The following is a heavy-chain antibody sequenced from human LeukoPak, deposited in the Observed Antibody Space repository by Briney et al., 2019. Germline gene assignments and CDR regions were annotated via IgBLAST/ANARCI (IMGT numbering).Heavy chain of an antibody. CDR3: ASAEYCTSASCRPYYLDY. CDR2: ISDDGNNK. J-gene: IGHJ4*02. CDR1: GFTFSSYA. V-gene: IGHV3-30-3*01. Sequence: GGSLRLSCAASGFTFSSYAMHWVRQAPDKGLEWEAVISDDGNNKYYADSVKGRFTISRDNSKNTLYLQMNSLRAEDTAVYYCASAEYCTSASCRPYYLDYWGQETLVTVSS. D-gene: IGHD2-2*01.